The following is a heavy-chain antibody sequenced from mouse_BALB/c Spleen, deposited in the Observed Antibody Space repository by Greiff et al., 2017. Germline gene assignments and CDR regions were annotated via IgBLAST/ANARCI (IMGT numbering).Heavy chain of an antibody. D-gene: IGHD2-2*01. CDR2: INPNNGGT. Sequence: EVQLQQSGPELVKPGASVKIPCKASGYTFTDYNMDWVKQSHGKSLEWIGDINPNNGGTIYNQKFKGKATLTVDKSSSTAYMELRSLTSEDTAVYYCARRKYGYDGFAYWGQGTLVTVSA. CDR3: ARRKYGYDGFAY. V-gene: IGHV1-18*01. J-gene: IGHJ3*01. CDR1: GYTFTDYN.